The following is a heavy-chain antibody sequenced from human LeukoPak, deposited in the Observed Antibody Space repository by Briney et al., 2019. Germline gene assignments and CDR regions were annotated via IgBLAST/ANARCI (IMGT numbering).Heavy chain of an antibody. CDR3: ARGDLTGYRYYFDY. Sequence: ASVKVSCKASGGAFSSYAISWVRQAPGQGLEWMGGIIPIFGTANYAQKFQGRVTITADESTSTAYMELSSLRSEDTAVYYCARGDLTGYRYYFDYWGQGTLVTVSS. CDR2: IIPIFGTA. J-gene: IGHJ4*02. D-gene: IGHD3-9*01. CDR1: GGAFSSYA. V-gene: IGHV1-69*13.